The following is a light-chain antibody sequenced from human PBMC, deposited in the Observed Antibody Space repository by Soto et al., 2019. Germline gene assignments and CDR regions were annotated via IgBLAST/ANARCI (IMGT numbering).Light chain of an antibody. V-gene: IGKV3-20*01. Sequence: EIVLTQSPGTLSLSPGERATLSCRASQSVSRNFLAWYQQKPGQAPKLLISGASSRATGIPDRFSGSGSGTDFTLTISRLEPEEFALYSCQQYGSAPGTFGQGTKLEIK. CDR1: QSVSRNF. CDR3: QQYGSAPGT. CDR2: GAS. J-gene: IGKJ2*02.